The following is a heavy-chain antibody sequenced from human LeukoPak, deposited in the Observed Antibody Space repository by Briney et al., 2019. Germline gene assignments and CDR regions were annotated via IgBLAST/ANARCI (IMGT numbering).Heavy chain of an antibody. CDR1: GFTVSSNY. J-gene: IGHJ4*02. CDR2: IYSGGTT. CDR3: ARGCLKSSSWYVDS. Sequence: PGGSLRLSCAASGFTVSSNYMSWVRQAPGKGLEWVSVIYSGGTTYYADSVKGRFTISRDNSKNTLYLQMNSLRAEDTAVYYCARGCLKSSSWYVDSWGQGTLVTVSS. V-gene: IGHV3-53*01. D-gene: IGHD6-13*01.